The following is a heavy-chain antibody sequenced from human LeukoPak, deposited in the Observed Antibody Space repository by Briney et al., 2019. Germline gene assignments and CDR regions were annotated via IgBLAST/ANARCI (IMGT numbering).Heavy chain of an antibody. CDR2: IYTGGNT. CDR1: GFTVDSNY. J-gene: IGHJ4*02. CDR3: ARGDDSGYYDYFDY. D-gene: IGHD3-22*01. Sequence: GGSLRLSCAASGFTVDSNYLSWVRQAPGKGLEWVSTIYTGGNTYYAASVKGRFTISRDFSKNTVFLHMNSLRAEDTAMYYCARGDDSGYYDYFDYWGQGALATVSS. V-gene: IGHV3-53*01.